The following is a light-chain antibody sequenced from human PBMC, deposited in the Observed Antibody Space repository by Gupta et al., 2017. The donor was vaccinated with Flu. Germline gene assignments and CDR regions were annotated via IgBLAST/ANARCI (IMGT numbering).Light chain of an antibody. CDR2: KAS. CDR3: QQYDSYSLT. J-gene: IGKJ4*01. Sequence: PSTLSAYVGDRVTITCRASQSLSSWLAWYQQKPGKAPNLLIYKASNLESGVPSRFSGSGSGTXFTLTIXSLQPDDFATYYCQQYDSYSLTFGXGTKVEI. V-gene: IGKV1-5*03. CDR1: QSLSSW.